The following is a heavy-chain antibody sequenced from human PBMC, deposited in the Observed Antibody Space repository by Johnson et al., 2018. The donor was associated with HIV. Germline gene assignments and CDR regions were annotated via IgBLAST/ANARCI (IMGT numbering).Heavy chain of an antibody. CDR3: ARSVGYYDSSAYYYVDAFDI. CDR2: INLHRGST. Sequence: MQLVESGGGLVQPGGSLRLSCAVSGFTVNGNYMSWVRQAPGKGLEWVSGINLHRGSTGYADSLKGRFTISRDNAKNSLYLQMNSLRAEDTALNYCARSVGYYDSSAYYYVDAFDIWGQGTMVTVSS. CDR1: GFTVNGNY. V-gene: IGHV3-20*04. D-gene: IGHD3-22*01. J-gene: IGHJ3*02.